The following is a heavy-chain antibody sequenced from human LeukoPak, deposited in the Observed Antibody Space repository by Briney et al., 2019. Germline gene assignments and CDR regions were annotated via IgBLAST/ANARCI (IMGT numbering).Heavy chain of an antibody. CDR3: ATGYYHDSSGYYYAFDY. J-gene: IGHJ4*02. D-gene: IGHD3-22*01. CDR2: FDPEDGET. CDR1: GYTLTELS. Sequence: GASVRVSCKVSGYTLTELSMHWVRQAPGKGLEWVGGFDPEDGETIYAQTFQGRVTMTEDTSTDTAYMELSSLRSEDTAVYYCATGYYHDSSGYYYAFDYWGQGTLLTVSS. V-gene: IGHV1-24*01.